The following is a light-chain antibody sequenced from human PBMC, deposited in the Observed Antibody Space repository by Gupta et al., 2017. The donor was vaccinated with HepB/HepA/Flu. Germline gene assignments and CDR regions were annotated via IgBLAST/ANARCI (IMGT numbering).Light chain of an antibody. CDR1: NIGSKS. CDR2: YDS. V-gene: IGLV3-21*04. J-gene: IGLJ1*01. Sequence: SYVLTQPPSVSVAPGKTARITCGGNNIGSKSVHWYQQKPGQAPVLVIYYDSDRPSGIPERFSCSNSGNTATLTISRVEAGDEADYYCQVWDKSSDHYVFGTGTKVTVL. CDR3: QVWDKSSDHYV.